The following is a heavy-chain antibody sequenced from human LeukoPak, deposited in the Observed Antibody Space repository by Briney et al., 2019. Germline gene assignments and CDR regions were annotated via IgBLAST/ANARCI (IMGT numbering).Heavy chain of an antibody. Sequence: PGGSLRLSCAASGFTFSRYWMIWVRQAPGKGLEWVANIHQDGRQKYYADTVKGRFTITRDKAKNSLHLQMSSLRVEDTAVYYCARASPGSSDLYYFDYGRQATMATASS. CDR3: ARASPGSSDLYYFDY. CDR2: IHQDGRQK. J-gene: IGHJ4*02. CDR1: GFTFSRYW. V-gene: IGHV3-7*01. D-gene: IGHD1-26*01.